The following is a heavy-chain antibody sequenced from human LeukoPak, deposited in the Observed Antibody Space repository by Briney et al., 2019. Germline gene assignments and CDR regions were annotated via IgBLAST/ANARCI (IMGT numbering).Heavy chain of an antibody. D-gene: IGHD3-9*01. CDR1: GFTFSSYA. V-gene: IGHV3-30*04. CDR2: ISYDGSNK. Sequence: PGRTLRLSCAASGFTFSSYAMHWVRQAPGKGLEWVALISYDGSNKYYADSVKGRFTISRDNSKNTQYLQMNSLRPEDTAIYYCAKTSPTYFDWAPVDYWGQGTLVTVSS. J-gene: IGHJ4*02. CDR3: AKTSPTYFDWAPVDY.